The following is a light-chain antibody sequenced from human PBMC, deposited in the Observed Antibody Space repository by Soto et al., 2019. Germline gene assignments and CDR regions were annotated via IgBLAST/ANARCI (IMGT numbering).Light chain of an antibody. CDR1: QGIANF. CDR2: GAS. V-gene: IGKV1-9*01. CDR3: QHLNSFPIP. Sequence: IQLTQSPSSLSASVGDRVTISCRASQGIANFLAWYQQKPGKAPKLLIYGASTVQSGVPSRFSGSGSGTDFTLTISSLQPEDFATYYCQHLNSFPIPFGPGTKVDIK. J-gene: IGKJ3*01.